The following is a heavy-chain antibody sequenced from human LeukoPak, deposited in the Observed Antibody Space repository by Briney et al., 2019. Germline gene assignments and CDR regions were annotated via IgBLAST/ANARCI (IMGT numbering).Heavy chain of an antibody. V-gene: IGHV1-18*01. CDR1: GYTFTSYG. CDR3: ARQSAYCYDSSGYSLYYFDY. D-gene: IGHD3-22*01. CDR2: ISAYNGNT. J-gene: IGHJ4*02. Sequence: GASVKVSCKASGYTFTSYGISWVRQAPGQGLEWMGWISAYNGNTNYAQKLQGRVTMTTDTSTSTAYMELRSLRSDDTAVYYCARQSAYCYDSSGYSLYYFDYWGQGTLVTVSS.